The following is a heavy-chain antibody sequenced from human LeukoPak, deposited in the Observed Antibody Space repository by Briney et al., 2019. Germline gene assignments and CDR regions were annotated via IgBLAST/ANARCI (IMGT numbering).Heavy chain of an antibody. CDR2: IIPILGIP. J-gene: IGHJ4*02. D-gene: IGHD4-11*01. V-gene: IGHV1-69*04. CDR1: GGTFSSYA. CDR3: ARDGDYGNSLYYFDY. Sequence: SVKVSCKASGGTFSSYAVSWVRQAPGQGLEWMGRIIPILGIPNYAQKFQGRVTITADKSTSTAYMELSSLRSEDTAVYFCARDGDYGNSLYYFDYGAQEPLATFPS.